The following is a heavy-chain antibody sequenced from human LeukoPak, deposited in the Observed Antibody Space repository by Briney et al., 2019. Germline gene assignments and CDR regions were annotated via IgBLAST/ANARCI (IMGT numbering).Heavy chain of an antibody. V-gene: IGHV3-11*01. Sequence: GGSLRLSCAASGFTFSDYYMSWIRQAPGKGLEWVSYISSSGSTIYYADSVKGRFTISRDNAKNSLYLQMNSLRAEDTAVYYCARDGVKQWLGYYYYYMDVWGKGTTVTISS. CDR3: ARDGVKQWLGYYYYYMDV. CDR2: ISSSGSTI. CDR1: GFTFSDYY. D-gene: IGHD6-19*01. J-gene: IGHJ6*03.